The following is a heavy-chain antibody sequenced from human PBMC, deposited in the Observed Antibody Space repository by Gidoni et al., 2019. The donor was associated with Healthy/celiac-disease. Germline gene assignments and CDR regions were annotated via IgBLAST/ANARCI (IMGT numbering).Heavy chain of an antibody. J-gene: IGHJ5*02. CDR1: GGSISSSSYY. D-gene: IGHD2-15*01. CDR2: IYYSGST. CDR3: ARHGSEFYCSGGSCYSLQTNWFDP. V-gene: IGHV4-39*01. Sequence: QLQLQESGPGLVKPSETLSLTCTVSGGSISSSSYYWGWIRPPPGKGLEWIGSIYYSGSTYYNPSLKSRVTISVDTSKNQFSLKLSSVTAADTAVYYCARHGSEFYCSGGSCYSLQTNWFDPWGQGTLVTVSS.